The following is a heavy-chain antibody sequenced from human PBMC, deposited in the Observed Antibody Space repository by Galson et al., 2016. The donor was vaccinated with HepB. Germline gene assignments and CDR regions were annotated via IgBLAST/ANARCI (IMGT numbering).Heavy chain of an antibody. V-gene: IGHV3-30*18. Sequence: SLRLSCAASGFSCNNYGMHWVRQAPGKGLEWVAVISDDGGNKYYADSVKGRFTISRDNSKNTLFLQMNSLRTEDTAVYCCAKLPGAAAATSDPFDIWGQGTMVTVS. CDR2: ISDDGGNK. CDR3: AKLPGAAAATSDPFDI. D-gene: IGHD6-13*01. CDR1: GFSCNNYG. J-gene: IGHJ3*02.